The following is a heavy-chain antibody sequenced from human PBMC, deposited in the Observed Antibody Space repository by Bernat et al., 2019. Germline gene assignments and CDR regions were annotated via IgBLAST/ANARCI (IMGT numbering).Heavy chain of an antibody. J-gene: IGHJ4*01. CDR3: ARTYYDFWSQTLFDY. CDR2: IKQDGSEK. CDR1: GFTFSSYW. V-gene: IGHV3-7*03. Sequence: EVQLVESGGGLVQPGGSLRLSCAASGFTFSSYWMSWVRQAPGKGLEWVANIKQDGSEKYYVDSVKGRFTISRDNAKNSLYLQMNSLRADDTAVYYCARTYYDFWSQTLFDYWGHGTLVTVSS. D-gene: IGHD3-3*01.